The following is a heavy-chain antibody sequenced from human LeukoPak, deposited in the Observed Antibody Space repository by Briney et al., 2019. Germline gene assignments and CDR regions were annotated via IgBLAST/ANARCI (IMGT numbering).Heavy chain of an antibody. D-gene: IGHD2-15*01. CDR3: AREDQPRGTFDY. CDR2: IGASGEST. Sequence: GGSLRLSCAASGFTFSVAAMTWVRQAPGKGLEWVSLIGASGESTYYADSVKGRFTISRDNSKNTLSLQMNSLRVEDTALYYCAREDQPRGTFDYWGQGILVTVSS. V-gene: IGHV3-23*01. J-gene: IGHJ4*02. CDR1: GFTFSVAA.